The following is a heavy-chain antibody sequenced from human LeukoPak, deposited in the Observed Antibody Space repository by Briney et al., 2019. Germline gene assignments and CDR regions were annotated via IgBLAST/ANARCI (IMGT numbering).Heavy chain of an antibody. V-gene: IGHV3-23*01. D-gene: IGHD2-2*01. CDR1: GFTFSSYA. CDR3: AKQVVPAAI. CDR2: ISGTGGST. Sequence: GGSLRLSCAASGFTFSSYALSWVRQAPGKGLEWVSAISGTGGSTYYADSVKGRFTISRDNSKNTLYLQMNSLRAEDTAVYHFAKQVVPAAIWGQGTLVTVSS. J-gene: IGHJ4*02.